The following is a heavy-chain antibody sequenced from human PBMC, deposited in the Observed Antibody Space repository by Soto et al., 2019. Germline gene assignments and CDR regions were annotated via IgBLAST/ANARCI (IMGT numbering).Heavy chain of an antibody. CDR1: GYTFSTYG. Sequence: PGGSMTLAWASSGYTFSTYGMHVVRQAPGKGLEWVAVISYDGSNKYYADSVKGRFTISRDNSKNTLYLQINSLRPEDTAVYYCAKYRVDCSSTSCYHFYGMDVWGQGTPVTVS. CDR3: AKYRVDCSSTSCYHFYGMDV. J-gene: IGHJ6*02. CDR2: ISYDGSNK. V-gene: IGHV3-30*18. D-gene: IGHD2-2*01.